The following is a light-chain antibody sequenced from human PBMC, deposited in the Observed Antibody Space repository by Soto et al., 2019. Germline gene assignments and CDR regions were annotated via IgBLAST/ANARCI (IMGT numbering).Light chain of an antibody. CDR2: DAS. Sequence: DIKMTQSPSSLSASVGDRVTITCQASQDINNYLNWYQQKPGQAPKLLIYDASGLEVGVPSRFSGSGSGTHFTLTISGLQPEDIATYYCQHFGDLTFIFGQGTRLEIK. CDR1: QDINNY. CDR3: QHFGDLTFI. J-gene: IGKJ5*01. V-gene: IGKV1-33*01.